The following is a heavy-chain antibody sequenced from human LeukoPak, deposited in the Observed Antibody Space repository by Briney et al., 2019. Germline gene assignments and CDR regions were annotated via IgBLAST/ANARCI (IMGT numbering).Heavy chain of an antibody. CDR3: ARDIVVVPAAIFDP. D-gene: IGHD2-2*02. V-gene: IGHV3-21*01. CDR2: ISSSSSYI. CDR1: GFTFSSYS. Sequence: GGSLRLSCAASGFTFSSYSMNWVRQAPGKGLEWVSSISSSSSYIYYADSAKGRFTISRDNAKNSLYLQMNSLRAEDTAVYYCARDIVVVPAAIFDPWGQGTLVTVSS. J-gene: IGHJ5*02.